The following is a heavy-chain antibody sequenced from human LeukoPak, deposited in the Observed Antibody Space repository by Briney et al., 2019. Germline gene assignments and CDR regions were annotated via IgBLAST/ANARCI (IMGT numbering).Heavy chain of an antibody. CDR2: ISWNSGSI. Sequence: GRSLRLSCAASGFTFDDYAMHWVRQAPGKGLEWVSGISWNSGSIGYADSVKGRFTISRDNAKNSLYLQMNSLRAEDTALYYCAKAGTGRLSTPTTHAFDIWGQGTMVTASS. V-gene: IGHV3-9*01. CDR3: AKAGTGRLSTPTTHAFDI. CDR1: GFTFDDYA. J-gene: IGHJ3*02. D-gene: IGHD1-1*01.